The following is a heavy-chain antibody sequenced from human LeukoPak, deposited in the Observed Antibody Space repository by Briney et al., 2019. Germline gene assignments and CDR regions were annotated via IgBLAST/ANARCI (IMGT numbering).Heavy chain of an antibody. CDR3: ARDPGSYGYIDH. V-gene: IGHV4-61*01. CDR1: GGSVSSGSYY. Sequence: SETLSLTCTVSGGSVSSGSYYWSWIRQPPGKGLEWIGYIYYSGSTNYNPSLKSRVTISVDTSKNQFSLKLSSVTAADTAVYYCARDPGSYGYIDHWGQGTLVTVSS. J-gene: IGHJ4*02. D-gene: IGHD5-18*01. CDR2: IYYSGST.